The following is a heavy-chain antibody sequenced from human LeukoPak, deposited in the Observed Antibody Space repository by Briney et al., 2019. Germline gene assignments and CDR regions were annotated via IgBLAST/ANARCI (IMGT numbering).Heavy chain of an antibody. CDR2: FDPEDGET. D-gene: IGHD3-10*01. V-gene: IGHV1-24*01. CDR3: ARGWDYYGSELPDY. J-gene: IGHJ4*02. CDR1: GYTLTELS. Sequence: ASVKVSCKVSGYTLTELSMHWVRQAPGKGLEWMGGFDPEDGETIYAQKFQGRVTMTEDTSTDTAYMELSSLRSEDTAVYYCARGWDYYGSELPDYWGQGTLVTVSS.